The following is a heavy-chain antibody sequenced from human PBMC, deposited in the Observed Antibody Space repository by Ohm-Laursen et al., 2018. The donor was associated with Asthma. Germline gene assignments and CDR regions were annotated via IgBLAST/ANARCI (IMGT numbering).Heavy chain of an antibody. CDR1: KFTFSNYA. CDR2: ISSTGGST. CDR3: ARDVMEWYLPAFDF. Sequence: GSLRLSCAASKFTFSNYAMNWVRQPPGKGLEWVSEISSTGGSTDYADSVKGRFTTSRDNSKSTMYLQMDSLRPDDTAVYYCARDVMEWYLPAFDFWGQGTLVTVSS. D-gene: IGHD3-3*01. V-gene: IGHV3-23*01. J-gene: IGHJ4*02.